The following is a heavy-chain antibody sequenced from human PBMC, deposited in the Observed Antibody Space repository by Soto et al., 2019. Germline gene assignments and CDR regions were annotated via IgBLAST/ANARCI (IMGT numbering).Heavy chain of an antibody. Sequence: QVQLVQSGAEVKKPGSSVKVSCKASGGNFNNYAISWVRQAPAQGLQWMGGIIPIIDTTHYAQKLQGRVTISADRGRTTVYMEFTCLTSDDSATYFCAKYPRDRDAFSLWGQGTGVTVSS. D-gene: IGHD2-2*02. V-gene: IGHV1-69*06. CDR3: AKYPRDRDAFSL. J-gene: IGHJ3*01. CDR2: IIPIIDTT. CDR1: GGNFNNYA.